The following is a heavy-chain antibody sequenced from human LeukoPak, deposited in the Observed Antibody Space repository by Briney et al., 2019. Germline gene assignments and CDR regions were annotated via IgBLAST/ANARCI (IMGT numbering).Heavy chain of an antibody. CDR2: ISGSGGST. CDR1: GFTFNNYA. J-gene: IGHJ4*02. CDR3: AKASAMIVVVSKHFDY. Sequence: GGSLRLSCAASGFTFNNYAMSWVRQAPGKGLEWVSAISGSGGSTYYADSVKGRFTISRGNSKNTLYLQMNSLRAEDTAVYYCAKASAMIVVVSKHFDYWGQGTLVTVSS. V-gene: IGHV3-23*01. D-gene: IGHD3-22*01.